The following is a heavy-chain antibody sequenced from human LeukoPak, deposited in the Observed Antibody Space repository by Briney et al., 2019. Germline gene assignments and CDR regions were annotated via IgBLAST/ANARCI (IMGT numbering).Heavy chain of an antibody. D-gene: IGHD5-12*01. CDR3: ARLDSGYYY. J-gene: IGHJ4*02. CDR2: IYPGDSDT. CDR1: GSSFTSHW. Sequence: GASLQISCKGSGSSFTSHWIAWVRPLPGKGLEWMGIIYPGDSDTRYSPSFQGQVTISADKSISTAYLQWSILKDSDTAMYYCARLDSGYYYWGQGTLVTVPS. V-gene: IGHV5-51*01.